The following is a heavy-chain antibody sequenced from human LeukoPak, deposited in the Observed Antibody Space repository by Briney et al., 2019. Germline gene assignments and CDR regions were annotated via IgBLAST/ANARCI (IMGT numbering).Heavy chain of an antibody. CDR2: IFYSGRT. V-gene: IGHV4-59*01. D-gene: IGHD5-18*01. J-gene: IGHJ4*02. CDR3: ARGQKYTYGYTVTELGSRYFDY. Sequence: PSETLSPTCTVSGGSISSYYWNWIRQPPGKGLEYIGYIFYSGRTNYNPSLKSRVTISVDTSKNWFSLRLTSVTAADTAVYYCARGQKYTYGYTVTELGSRYFDYWGQGTLVTVSS. CDR1: GGSISSYY.